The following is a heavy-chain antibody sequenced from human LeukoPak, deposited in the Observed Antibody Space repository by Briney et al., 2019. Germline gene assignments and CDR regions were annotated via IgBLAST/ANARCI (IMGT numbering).Heavy chain of an antibody. J-gene: IGHJ6*03. V-gene: IGHV3-30*02. CDR2: IRYDGSNK. D-gene: IGHD5-12*01. CDR3: AKGGGYEAQYYYYYLDV. Sequence: GGSLRLSCAASGFTFSSYWMSWVRQAPGKGLEWVAFIRYDGSNKYYADSVKGRFTISRDNSKNTLYLQMKSLRAEDTAVYYCAKGGGYEAQYYYYYLDVWGKGTTVTISS. CDR1: GFTFSSYW.